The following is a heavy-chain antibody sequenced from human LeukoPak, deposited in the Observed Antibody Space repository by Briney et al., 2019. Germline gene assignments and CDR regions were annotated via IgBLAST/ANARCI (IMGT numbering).Heavy chain of an antibody. CDR1: GYTFTNYL. V-gene: IGHV1-46*01. Sequence: ASVTVSCMPSGYTFTNYLMHWVRPAPGQGLEWMGIINPSGGSTSYAQKFQGTVTMTRDMSTRTVYMELSSLRSEDTAVYYGANRDNGDHCYFDYWGQGTLVTVSS. D-gene: IGHD4-17*01. CDR3: ANRDNGDHCYFDY. J-gene: IGHJ4*02. CDR2: INPSGGST.